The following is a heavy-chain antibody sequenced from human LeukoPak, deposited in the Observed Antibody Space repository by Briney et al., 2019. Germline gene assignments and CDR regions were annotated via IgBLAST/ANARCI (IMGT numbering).Heavy chain of an antibody. V-gene: IGHV1-69*13. D-gene: IGHD1-26*01. Sequence: GASVNVSCKASGGTFSSYAISWVRQAPGQGLEWMGGIIPIFGTANYAQKFQGRVTITADESTSTAYMELRSLRSDDTAVYYCARVAGWELLNYYYYGMDVWGQGTTVTVSS. CDR1: GGTFSSYA. CDR2: IIPIFGTA. J-gene: IGHJ6*02. CDR3: ARVAGWELLNYYYYGMDV.